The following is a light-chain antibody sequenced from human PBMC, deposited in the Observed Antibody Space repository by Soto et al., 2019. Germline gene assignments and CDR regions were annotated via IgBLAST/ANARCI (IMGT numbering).Light chain of an antibody. Sequence: QSALTQPPSASGSPGQSVAISCTGPSSDVGGYNYVSWYQQHPGKAPKLLIYEVNKRPSGVPDRFSGSKSGNTASLTGSGLQAEDEADYYCSSYAGSSNVFGTGTKLTVL. CDR2: EVN. V-gene: IGLV2-8*01. CDR1: SSDVGGYNY. CDR3: SSYAGSSNV. J-gene: IGLJ1*01.